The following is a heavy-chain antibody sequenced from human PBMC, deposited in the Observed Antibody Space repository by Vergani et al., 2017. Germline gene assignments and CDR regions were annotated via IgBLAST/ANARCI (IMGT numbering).Heavy chain of an antibody. CDR1: GYTFTSFG. CDR3: ARDSPYGSGRLWYDY. D-gene: IGHD3-10*01. CDR2: ITSYNGNT. V-gene: IGHV1-18*01. J-gene: IGHJ4*02. Sequence: QFQLVQSGAEVKKPGASVKVSCKASGYTFTSFGFSWVRQAPGQGLEWMGWITSYNGNTNYAQNLQGRVTMTTDTSTSTAYMELRSLRSDDTAVYYCARDSPYGSGRLWYDYWGQGTLVTVSS.